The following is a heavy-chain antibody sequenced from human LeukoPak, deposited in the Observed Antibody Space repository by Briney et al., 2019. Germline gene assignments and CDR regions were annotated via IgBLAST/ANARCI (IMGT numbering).Heavy chain of an antibody. CDR1: GGSFSGYY. J-gene: IGHJ4*02. V-gene: IGHV4-34*01. D-gene: IGHD5-18*01. CDR3: ARVGYSYGRGHGY. CDR2: INHSGST. Sequence: TSETLSLTCAVYGGSFSGYYWSWIRQPPGKGLEWIGEINHSGSTNYNPSLKSRVTISVDTSKNQFSLKLSSVTAADTAVYYCARVGYSYGRGHGYWGQGTLVTVSS.